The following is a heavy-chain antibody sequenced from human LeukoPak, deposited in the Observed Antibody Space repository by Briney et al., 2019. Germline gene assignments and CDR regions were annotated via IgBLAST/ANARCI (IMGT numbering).Heavy chain of an antibody. V-gene: IGHV4-4*07. CDR2: IYSNGNT. J-gene: IGHJ4*02. CDR1: GGGSISGYY. D-gene: IGHD3-10*01. CDR3: ARKDSGDYPFDY. Sequence: SETLSLTCTVSGGGSISGYYWSWIRQPAGKRLEWIGRIYSNGNTNYNPYLKSRVTMSVDTSKNQFSLKLTSVTAADTAVYYCARKDSGDYPFDYWGQGTLVTVSS.